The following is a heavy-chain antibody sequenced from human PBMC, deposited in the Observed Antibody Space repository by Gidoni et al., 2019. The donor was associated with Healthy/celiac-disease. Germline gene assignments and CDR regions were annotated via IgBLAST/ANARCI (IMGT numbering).Heavy chain of an antibody. Sequence: QVQLGQAGAEVKKPGSSVKVPCKASGGTFSSYAISWVRHAPGQGLEWMGGIIPIFGTANYAQKFQGRVTITADESTSTAYMELSSLRSEDTAVYYCARSYYDSSGPKYYFDYWGQGTLVTVSS. D-gene: IGHD3-22*01. CDR1: GGTFSSYA. CDR2: IIPIFGTA. CDR3: ARSYYDSSGPKYYFDY. J-gene: IGHJ4*02. V-gene: IGHV1-69*01.